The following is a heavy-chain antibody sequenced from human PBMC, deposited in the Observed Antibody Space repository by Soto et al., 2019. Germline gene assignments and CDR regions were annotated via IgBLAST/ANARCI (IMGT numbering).Heavy chain of an antibody. CDR1: GGTFTNYA. CDR2: IIPVFGTP. J-gene: IGHJ6*02. Sequence: QVQLVQSGAEVKKPGSSLKVSCKASGGTFTNYAFSWVRQAPGQGLEWMGGIIPVFGTPDYAQKFQGRVTITADESTRTASMELIILRSDDTAVYYCARERSVGYCITTTCPKPFYYYAMDVWGQGTTVTVSS. V-gene: IGHV1-69*12. CDR3: ARERSVGYCITTTCPKPFYYYAMDV. D-gene: IGHD2-2*01.